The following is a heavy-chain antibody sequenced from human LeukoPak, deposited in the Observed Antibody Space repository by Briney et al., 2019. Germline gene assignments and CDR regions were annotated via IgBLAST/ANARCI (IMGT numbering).Heavy chain of an antibody. CDR1: GGSFSGYY. Sequence: SETLSLTCAVYGGSFSGYYWSWIRQPPGKGLEWIGEINHSGSTNYNPSLKSRVTISVDTSKNQFSLKLSSVTAADTAVYYCARGGIAARPYRRGSFWFDPWGQGTLVTVSS. J-gene: IGHJ5*02. CDR3: ARGGIAARPYRRGSFWFDP. D-gene: IGHD6-6*01. V-gene: IGHV4-34*01. CDR2: INHSGST.